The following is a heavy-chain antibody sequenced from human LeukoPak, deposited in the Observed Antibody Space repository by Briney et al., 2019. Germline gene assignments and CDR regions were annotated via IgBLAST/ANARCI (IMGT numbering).Heavy chain of an antibody. D-gene: IGHD6-13*01. CDR1: GFSLSTSGMC. V-gene: IGHV2-70*11. Sequence: SGPTLVNPTQTLTLTCTFSGFSLSTSGMCVSWIRQPPGEALEWLARIDWDDDKYYSTSLKTRLTISMDTSKNQVVLTMTNMDPVDTATYYCARTPPVAAAGSFDYWGQGTLVTVSS. CDR2: IDWDDDK. CDR3: ARTPPVAAAGSFDY. J-gene: IGHJ4*02.